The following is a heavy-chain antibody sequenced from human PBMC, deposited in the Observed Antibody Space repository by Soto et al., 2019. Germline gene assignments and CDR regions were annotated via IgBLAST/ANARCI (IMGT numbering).Heavy chain of an antibody. CDR3: ARGAMIAEYYFDY. CDR1: GWTFTNYY. J-gene: IGHJ4*02. V-gene: IGHV1-46*01. D-gene: IGHD3-22*01. CDR2: INPSGGST. Sequence: AAVKVSCKACGWTFTNYYMHWVRQAPGQGLEWMGIINPSGGSTSYAQKFQGRVTMTRDTSTSTVYMELSSLRSEDTAVYYCARGAMIAEYYFDYWGQGTLVTVSS.